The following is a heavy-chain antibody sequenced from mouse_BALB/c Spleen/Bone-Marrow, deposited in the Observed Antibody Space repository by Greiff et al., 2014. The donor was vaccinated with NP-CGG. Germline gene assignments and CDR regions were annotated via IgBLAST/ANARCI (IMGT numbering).Heavy chain of an antibody. CDR3: AREGDYYGSSDY. CDR2: IWAGGST. D-gene: IGHD1-1*01. Sequence: QVQLQQPGPGLVAPSQSLSITCTVSGFSLTSYGVHWVRQPPGKGLEWLGVIWAGGSTNYNSALMSRLSISKDNSKSQVFLKMNSLQTDDTAMYYFAREGDYYGSSDYWGQGTTLTVSS. V-gene: IGHV2-9*02. J-gene: IGHJ2*01. CDR1: GFSLTSYG.